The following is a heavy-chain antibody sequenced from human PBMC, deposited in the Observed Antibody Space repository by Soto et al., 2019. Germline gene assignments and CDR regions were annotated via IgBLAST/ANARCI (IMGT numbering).Heavy chain of an antibody. J-gene: IGHJ6*02. CDR1: GGFVNSDTHS. Sequence: SSETLSLTCTVSGGFVNSDTHSWSWIRQTPGKRLEWIGFIYSGGSTKNPSLRSRVTMSVDTSKNQFSLKLRSVIVADTAVYHCARFVRSCSATTCSTRADVWGQGITVTVSS. V-gene: IGHV4-61*01. D-gene: IGHD2-2*01. CDR3: ARFVRSCSATTCSTRADV. CDR2: IYSGGST.